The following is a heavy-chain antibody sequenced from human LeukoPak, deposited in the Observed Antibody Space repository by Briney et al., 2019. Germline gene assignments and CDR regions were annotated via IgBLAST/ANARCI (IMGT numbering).Heavy chain of an antibody. CDR2: ISSSSSTI. J-gene: IGHJ6*02. Sequence: PGGSLRLSCAASGLTVSSYSMNWVRQAPGKGLEWVSYISSSSSTIYYADSVKGRFTISRDNAKNSLYLQMNSLRDEDTAVYYCARDRSVAAGYYGMDVWGQGTTVTVSS. CDR1: GLTVSSYS. D-gene: IGHD6-19*01. V-gene: IGHV3-48*02. CDR3: ARDRSVAAGYYGMDV.